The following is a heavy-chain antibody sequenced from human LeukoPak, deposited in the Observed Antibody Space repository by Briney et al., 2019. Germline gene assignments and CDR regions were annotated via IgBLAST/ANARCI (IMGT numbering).Heavy chain of an antibody. V-gene: IGHV3-74*01. CDR3: STVEHF. D-gene: IGHD1/OR15-1a*01. J-gene: IGHJ4*02. Sequence: GGSLRLSCSASGLTLSGYWMHWARQIPGKGLVWVSRIDSDGGGTSYADSVKGRFTISRDDVKNMLYLQMNSLRVEDTGLYYCSTVEHFWGQGTLVTVSS. CDR1: GLTLSGYW. CDR2: IDSDGGGT.